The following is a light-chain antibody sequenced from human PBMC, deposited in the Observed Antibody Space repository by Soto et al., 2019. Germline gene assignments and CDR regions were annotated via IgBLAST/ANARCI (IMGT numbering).Light chain of an antibody. Sequence: QSALTQPRSVSGSPGQSVTISCTGTSSDVGDDNYVSWYQQHPGKAPKLLIYAVNMRPSGVPDRFSGSKSGNTASLTTSGLQAEDEADYSCCSYAGSYTGVFGGGTKLTVL. J-gene: IGLJ3*02. CDR1: SSDVGDDNY. V-gene: IGLV2-11*01. CDR3: CSYAGSYTGV. CDR2: AVN.